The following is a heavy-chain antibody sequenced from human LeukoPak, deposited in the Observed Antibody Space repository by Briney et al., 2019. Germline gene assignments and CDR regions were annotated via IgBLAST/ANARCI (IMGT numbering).Heavy chain of an antibody. CDR3: ARGHYDLGYYMDV. CDR2: ISSSSSTI. D-gene: IGHD3-3*01. V-gene: IGHV3-48*01. CDR1: GFTFSSYS. J-gene: IGHJ6*03. Sequence: GGSLRLSCAASGFTFSSYSMNWVRQAPGKGLEWVSYISSSSSTIYYADSVKGRFTISRDNAKNSLSLQMNSLRAEDTAVYYCARGHYDLGYYMDVWGKGTTVTVSS.